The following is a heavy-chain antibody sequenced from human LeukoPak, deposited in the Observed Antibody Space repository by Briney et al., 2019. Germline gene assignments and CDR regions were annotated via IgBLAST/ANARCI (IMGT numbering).Heavy chain of an antibody. J-gene: IGHJ6*02. D-gene: IGHD5-12*01. Sequence: SSETLSLTCTVSADSLSSGGHYWAWIRQFPEKGLESIGFIHHSGRSRHNPSLKSRVAISVDTSRKQFALKLSSVTAADTAVYYCARRGYSGLAMDVWGQGTTVTVSS. V-gene: IGHV4-31*03. CDR1: ADSLSSGGHY. CDR2: IHHSGRS. CDR3: ARRGYSGLAMDV.